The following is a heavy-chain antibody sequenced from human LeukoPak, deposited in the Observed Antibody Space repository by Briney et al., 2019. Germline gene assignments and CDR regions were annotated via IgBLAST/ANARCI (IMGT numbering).Heavy chain of an antibody. CDR3: ARDFGQWQLNGGYYFDY. CDR2: ISSSGSTK. V-gene: IGHV3-48*03. D-gene: IGHD6-19*01. J-gene: IGHJ4*02. CDR1: GFTFSSYE. Sequence: GGSLRLSCAASGFTFSSYEMNWVRQAPGKGLEWVSYISSSGSTKYYADSVKGRFTISRDNAKNSLYLQMNSLRAEDTAVYYCARDFGQWQLNGGYYFDYWGQGNLVTVSS.